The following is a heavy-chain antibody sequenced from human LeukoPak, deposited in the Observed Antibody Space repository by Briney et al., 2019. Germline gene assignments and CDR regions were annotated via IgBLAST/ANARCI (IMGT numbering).Heavy chain of an antibody. CDR1: GGSISSSNW. J-gene: IGHJ5*02. D-gene: IGHD1-1*01. Sequence: SETLSLTCAVSGGSISSSNWWSWVRQPPGKGLEWIGEIYHSGSTNYNPSLKSRVTISVDTSKNQFSLKLSSVTAADTAVYYCARDEQLERPEGNWFDPWGQGTLVTVSS. CDR2: IYHSGST. V-gene: IGHV4-4*02. CDR3: ARDEQLERPEGNWFDP.